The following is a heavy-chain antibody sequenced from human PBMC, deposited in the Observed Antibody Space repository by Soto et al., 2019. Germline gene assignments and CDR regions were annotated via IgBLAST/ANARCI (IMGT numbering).Heavy chain of an antibody. CDR1: GGSISSSSYY. J-gene: IGHJ6*02. D-gene: IGHD1-26*01. Sequence: TSETLSLTCTVSGGSISSSSYYWGWIRQPPGKGLEWIGSIYYSGSTYYNPSLKSRVTISVDTSKNQFSLKLSSVTAADTAVYYCEREWELQGYYYGMDVWGQGTKVTVYS. V-gene: IGHV4-39*02. CDR2: IYYSGST. CDR3: EREWELQGYYYGMDV.